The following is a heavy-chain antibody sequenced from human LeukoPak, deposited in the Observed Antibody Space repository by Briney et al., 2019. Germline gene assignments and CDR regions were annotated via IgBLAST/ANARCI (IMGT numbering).Heavy chain of an antibody. CDR1: GFTFSNYW. V-gene: IGHV3-30*03. CDR2: ISYDGSNK. CDR3: ARGGKRAILRFLEWLPGHDY. D-gene: IGHD3-3*01. J-gene: IGHJ4*02. Sequence: GGSLRLSCVASGFTFSNYWLHWVRQAPGKGLEWVAVISYDGSNKYYADSVKGRFTISRDNSKNTLYLQMNSLRAEDTAVYYCARGGKRAILRFLEWLPGHDYWGQGTLVTVSS.